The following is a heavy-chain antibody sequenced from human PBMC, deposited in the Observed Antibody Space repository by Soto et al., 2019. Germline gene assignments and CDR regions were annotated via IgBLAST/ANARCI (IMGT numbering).Heavy chain of an antibody. CDR1: GYSFTSYW. CDR2: IDPSDTYT. Sequence: PGESLKISCKGSGYSFTSYWISWVRQMPGKGLEWMGRIDPSDTYTNYSPSFQGQVTISADKSINTAYLQWSSLKASDTAVYYCARPVAAHPYFDFWGQGALVTVSS. J-gene: IGHJ4*02. V-gene: IGHV5-10-1*04. CDR3: ARPVAAHPYFDF. D-gene: IGHD6-6*01.